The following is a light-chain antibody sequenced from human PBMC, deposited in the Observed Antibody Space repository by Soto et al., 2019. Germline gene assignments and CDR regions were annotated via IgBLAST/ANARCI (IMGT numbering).Light chain of an antibody. Sequence: QSALAQPPSVSGSPGQSVTISCTGTSSDVGGYNYVSWYQQHPGKAPKLMIYEVSKRPSGVPDRFSGSKSGNTASLTVSGLQAEDEADYYCSSYAGSNNFVFGTGTKGTVL. V-gene: IGLV2-8*01. CDR2: EVS. CDR1: SSDVGGYNY. CDR3: SSYAGSNNFV. J-gene: IGLJ1*01.